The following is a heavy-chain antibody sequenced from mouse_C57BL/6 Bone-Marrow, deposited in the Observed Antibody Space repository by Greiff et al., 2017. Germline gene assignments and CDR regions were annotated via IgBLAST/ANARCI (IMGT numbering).Heavy chain of an antibody. CDR3: ARNYYGSSYYFDY. CDR2: IHPNSGST. Sequence: QVQLQQPGAELVKPGASVKLSCKASGYTFTSYWMHWVKQRPGQGLEWIGMIHPNSGSTNYNEKFKSKATLTVDKYSRTAYMQLSSLTSEDSAVYYCARNYYGSSYYFDYWGQGTTLTVSS. V-gene: IGHV1-64*01. D-gene: IGHD1-1*01. J-gene: IGHJ2*01. CDR1: GYTFTSYW.